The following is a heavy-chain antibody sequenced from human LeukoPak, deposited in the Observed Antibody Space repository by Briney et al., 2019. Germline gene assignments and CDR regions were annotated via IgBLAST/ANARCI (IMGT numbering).Heavy chain of an antibody. CDR3: ARDMAEYSSSFPQNNWFDP. V-gene: IGHV1-2*02. Sequence: ASVKVSCKASGYTFTGYYMHWVRQAPGQGLEWMGWINPNSGGTNYAQKFQGRVTMTRDTSISTAYMELSRLRSDDTAVYYCARDMAEYSSSFPQNNWFDPWGQGTLVTVSS. J-gene: IGHJ5*02. D-gene: IGHD6-6*01. CDR1: GYTFTGYY. CDR2: INPNSGGT.